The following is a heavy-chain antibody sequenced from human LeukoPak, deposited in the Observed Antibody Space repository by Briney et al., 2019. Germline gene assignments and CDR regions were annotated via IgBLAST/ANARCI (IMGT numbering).Heavy chain of an antibody. Sequence: ASVKVSCKASGYTFTSYGFKWVRQAPGQGLEWMGWISTYNGNTNYAQKLQGRVTMTTDTSTNTAYMELRSLRSDDTAVYYCARGSGDYYGSGSYNIDYWGQGTLVTVSS. CDR2: ISTYNGNT. D-gene: IGHD3-10*01. CDR3: ARGSGDYYGSGSYNIDY. V-gene: IGHV1-18*01. J-gene: IGHJ4*02. CDR1: GYTFTSYG.